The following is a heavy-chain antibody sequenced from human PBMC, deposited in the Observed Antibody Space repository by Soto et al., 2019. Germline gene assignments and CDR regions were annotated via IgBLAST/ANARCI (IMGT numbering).Heavy chain of an antibody. D-gene: IGHD2-2*01. V-gene: IGHV3-23*01. CDR1: GFTFSSYA. CDR3: AKGVLGYCTSTSCHAYWFDP. Sequence: VQLLESGGGLVQPGGSLRLSCAASGFTFSSYAMSWVRQAPGKGLEWVSAISGSGDSTYYADSVKGRFTISRDNSKNTLYLQMISLRAEDTAVYYCAKGVLGYCTSTSCHAYWFDPWGQGTLVTVSS. CDR2: ISGSGDST. J-gene: IGHJ5*02.